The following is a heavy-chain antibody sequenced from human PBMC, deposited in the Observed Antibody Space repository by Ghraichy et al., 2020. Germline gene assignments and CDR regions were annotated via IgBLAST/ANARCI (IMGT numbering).Heavy chain of an antibody. J-gene: IGHJ4*02. CDR3: VKGRGYSYSEGIDY. Sequence: GEYLNISCSASGFTFSSYAMHWVRQAPGKGLEYVSAISSNGGSTYYADSVKGRFTISRDNSKNTLYLQMSSLRAEDTAVYYCVKGRGYSYSEGIDYWGQGTLVTVSS. V-gene: IGHV3-64D*06. D-gene: IGHD5-18*01. CDR2: ISSNGGST. CDR1: GFTFSSYA.